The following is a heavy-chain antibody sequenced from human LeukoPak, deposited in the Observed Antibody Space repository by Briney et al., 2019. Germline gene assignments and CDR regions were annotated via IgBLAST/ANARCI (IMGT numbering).Heavy chain of an antibody. Sequence: PSETLSLTCAVYGGSFSGYYWSWIRQPPGKGLEWIGEINHSGSTNYNPSLKSRVTISVDTSKNQFSLKLSSVTAADTAVYYCAREVLEDYYYYYMDVWGKGTTVTVSS. J-gene: IGHJ6*03. V-gene: IGHV4-34*01. CDR1: GGSFSGYY. D-gene: IGHD3-3*01. CDR2: INHSGST. CDR3: AREVLEDYYYYYMDV.